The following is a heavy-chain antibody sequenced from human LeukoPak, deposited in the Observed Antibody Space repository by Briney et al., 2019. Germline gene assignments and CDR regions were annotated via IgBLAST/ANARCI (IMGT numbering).Heavy chain of an antibody. CDR3: ARHYVPLEEQFDY. D-gene: IGHD1/OR15-1a*01. V-gene: IGHV4-39*01. J-gene: IGHJ4*02. CDR2: IYYSGST. CDR1: GGSISSSSYY. Sequence: SETLSLTCTVSGGSISSSSYYWGWIRQPPGKGLEWIGSIYYSGSTYYNPSLKSRVTISVDTSKNQFSLKLSSVTAADTAVYYCARHYVPLEEQFDYWGQGTLVTVSS.